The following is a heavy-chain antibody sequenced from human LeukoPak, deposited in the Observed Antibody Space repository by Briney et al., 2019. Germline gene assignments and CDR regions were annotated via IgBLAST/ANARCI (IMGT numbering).Heavy chain of an antibody. CDR2: MNPNSGNT. Sequence: ASVKVSCKACGYTFTRYDINWVRQATGQGLEWMGWMNPNSGNTGYAQKFQGRVTMTRNTSISTAYMELSSLRSEDTAVYYCARDSSGYYWYFQHWGQGTLVTVSS. D-gene: IGHD3-22*01. CDR3: ARDSSGYYWYFQH. J-gene: IGHJ1*01. CDR1: GYTFTRYD. V-gene: IGHV1-8*01.